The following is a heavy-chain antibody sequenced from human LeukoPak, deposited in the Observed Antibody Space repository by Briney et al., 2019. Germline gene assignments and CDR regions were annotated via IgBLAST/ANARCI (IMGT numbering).Heavy chain of an antibody. V-gene: IGHV3-21*01. D-gene: IGHD3-22*01. Sequence: GGSLRLSCAASGFTFISYTMNWVRQAPGKGLEWVSSISSSGSHMYYAESVKGRLTIFRDNAKNSLYLQMNSLRAEDTAVYYCARDSYYDSSGYYRNPDAFDIWGQGTMVTVSS. CDR1: GFTFISYT. J-gene: IGHJ3*02. CDR2: ISSSGSHM. CDR3: ARDSYYDSSGYYRNPDAFDI.